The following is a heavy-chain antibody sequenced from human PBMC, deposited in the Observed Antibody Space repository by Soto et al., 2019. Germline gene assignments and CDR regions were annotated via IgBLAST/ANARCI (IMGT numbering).Heavy chain of an antibody. CDR3: ARGRAIAARRTNWFDP. J-gene: IGHJ5*02. CDR2: INHSGST. D-gene: IGHD6-6*01. CDR1: GGSFSGYY. Sequence: PSETLSLTCAVYGGSFSGYYWSWIRQPPGKGLEWIGEINHSGSTNYNPSLKSRVTISVDTSKNQFSPKLSSVTAADTAVYYCARGRAIAARRTNWFDPWGQGTLVTV. V-gene: IGHV4-34*01.